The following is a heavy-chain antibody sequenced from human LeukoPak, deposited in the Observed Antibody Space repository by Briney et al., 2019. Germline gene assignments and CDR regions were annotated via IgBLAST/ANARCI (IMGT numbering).Heavy chain of an antibody. CDR2: ISAYNGNT. V-gene: IGHV1-18*01. D-gene: IGHD1-26*01. J-gene: IGHJ6*02. CDR1: GYTFTSYG. Sequence: GASVKVSCKASGYTFTSYGISWVRQAPGQGLEWMGWISAYNGNTNYAQKLQGRVTMTTDTSTSTAYMELRSLISDDTAVYYCARIGLDSGYYSYYGMDVWGQGTTVTVSS. CDR3: ARIGLDSGYYSYYGMDV.